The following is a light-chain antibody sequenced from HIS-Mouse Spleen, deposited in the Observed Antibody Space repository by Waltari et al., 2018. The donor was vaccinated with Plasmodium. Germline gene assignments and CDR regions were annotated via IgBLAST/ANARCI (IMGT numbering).Light chain of an antibody. J-gene: IGLJ2*01. CDR3: QVWDSSSDHPV. CDR1: NIGSKS. Sequence: SYVLTQPPSVSVAPGQTARITCGGNNIGSKSVHWYQQKPGQAPVLVVYDDSDRPSGMTERFSGSNSWNTATLTISRVEAGDEADYYCQVWDSSSDHPVFGGGTKLTVL. V-gene: IGLV3-21*02. CDR2: DDS.